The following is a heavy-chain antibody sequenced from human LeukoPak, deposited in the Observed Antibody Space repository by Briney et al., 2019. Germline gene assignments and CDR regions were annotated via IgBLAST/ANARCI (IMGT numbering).Heavy chain of an antibody. V-gene: IGHV4-39*07. CDR3: ARDLYSSSWYPVNYFDY. D-gene: IGHD6-13*01. J-gene: IGHJ4*02. CDR2: IYYSGST. CDR1: GDSISSGDYY. Sequence: SETLSLTCTVSGDSISSGDYYWGWIRQPPGKGLEWIGSIYYSGSTYYNPSLKSRVTISVDTSKNQFSLKLSSVTAADTAVYYCARDLYSSSWYPVNYFDYWGQGTLVTVSS.